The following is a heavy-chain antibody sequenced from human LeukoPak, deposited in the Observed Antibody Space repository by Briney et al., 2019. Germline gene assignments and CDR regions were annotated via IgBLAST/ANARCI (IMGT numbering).Heavy chain of an antibody. D-gene: IGHD2-2*03. Sequence: PGGSLRLSCATSGFTFNTYWMTWVRQAPGKGLEWIGSIYHSGSTYYNPSLKSRVTISVDTSKNQFSLKLSSVTAADTAVYYCARLDIVVVPAAYDAFDIWGQGTMVTVSS. CDR3: ARLDIVVVPAAYDAFDI. V-gene: IGHV4-38-2*01. CDR2: IYHSGST. CDR1: GFTFNTYW. J-gene: IGHJ3*02.